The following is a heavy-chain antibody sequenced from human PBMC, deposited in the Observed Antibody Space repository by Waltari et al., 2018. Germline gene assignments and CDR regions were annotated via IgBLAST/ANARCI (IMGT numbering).Heavy chain of an antibody. CDR1: GFTLSSYG. V-gene: IGHV3-30*18. CDR3: AKERITIFVVVGLDY. Sequence: QVQLVESGGGVVQPGRSLRLSCAASGFTLSSYGMHRVRQAPGKGLEWVAVISYDGSNKYYADSVKGRFTISRDNSKNTLYLQMNSLRAEDTAVYYCAKERITIFVVVGLDYWGQGTLVTVSS. J-gene: IGHJ4*02. CDR2: ISYDGSNK. D-gene: IGHD3-3*01.